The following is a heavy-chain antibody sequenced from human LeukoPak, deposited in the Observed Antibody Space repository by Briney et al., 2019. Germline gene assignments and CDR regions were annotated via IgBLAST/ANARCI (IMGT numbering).Heavy chain of an antibody. D-gene: IGHD2-15*01. CDR1: GFTFSSYT. Sequence: GGSLRLSCAASGFTFSSYTMNWVRQAPGKGLEWVSSIGSSSSYIYYVDSVKGRFTISRDNSKNTLYLQMNSLRAEDTAVYYCAPDLRGAAWSLDYWGQGTLVTVSS. CDR2: IGSSSSYI. CDR3: APDLRGAAWSLDY. V-gene: IGHV3-21*04. J-gene: IGHJ4*02.